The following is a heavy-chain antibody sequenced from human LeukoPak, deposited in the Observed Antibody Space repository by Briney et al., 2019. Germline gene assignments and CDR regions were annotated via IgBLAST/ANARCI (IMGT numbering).Heavy chain of an antibody. J-gene: IGHJ4*02. CDR2: INSDESST. V-gene: IGHV3-74*01. D-gene: IGHD6-19*01. CDR1: GFTFSSYW. Sequence: GGSLRLSCAASGFTFSSYWMHWVRQAPGKGLVWVSRINSDESSTNYADSVKGRFTISRDNAKNTLYLQMNSLRVEDTAVYYCARTTWLVNFDYWGQGTLVTVSS. CDR3: ARTTWLVNFDY.